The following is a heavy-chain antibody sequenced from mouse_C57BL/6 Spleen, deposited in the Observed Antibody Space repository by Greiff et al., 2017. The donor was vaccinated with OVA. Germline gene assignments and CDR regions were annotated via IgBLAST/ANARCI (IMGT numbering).Heavy chain of an antibody. D-gene: IGHD2-5*01. J-gene: IGHJ2*01. CDR3: ARMGDYSTHFDY. CDR1: GYTFTSYG. CDR2: IYPRSGNT. V-gene: IGHV1-81*01. Sequence: LPQSFASLSLPFSSLHLSCQASGYTFTSYGISWVKQRTGQGLEWIGEIYPRSGNTYYNEKFKGKATLTADKSSSTAYMELRSLTSEDSAVYFCARMGDYSTHFDYWGQGTTLTVSS.